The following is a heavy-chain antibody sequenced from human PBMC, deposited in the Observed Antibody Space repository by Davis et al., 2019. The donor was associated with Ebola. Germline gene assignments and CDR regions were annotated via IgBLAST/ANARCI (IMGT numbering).Heavy chain of an antibody. V-gene: IGHV3-30*18. CDR1: GFTFSSYG. CDR3: AKGLGVTIFGVNGMDV. D-gene: IGHD3-3*01. Sequence: GESLKISCAASGFTFSSYGMHWVRQAPGKGLEWVAVISYDGSNKYYADSVKGRFTISRDNSKNTLYLQMNSLRAEDTAVYYCAKGLGVTIFGVNGMDVWGQGTTVTVSS. CDR2: ISYDGSNK. J-gene: IGHJ6*02.